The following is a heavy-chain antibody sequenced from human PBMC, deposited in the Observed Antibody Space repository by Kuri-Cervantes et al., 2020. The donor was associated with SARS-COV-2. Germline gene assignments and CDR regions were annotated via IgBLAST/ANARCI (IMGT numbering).Heavy chain of an antibody. V-gene: IGHV3-66*01. Sequence: GESLKISCAASGFTVSSNYMSWVRQAPGKGLEWVSVIYSGGSTYYADSVKGRFTISRDNSKNTLYLQMNSLRAEDTAVYYCARGVVPAAILYYYYYYMDVWGQGTMVTVSS. D-gene: IGHD2-2*02. J-gene: IGHJ6*03. CDR2: IYSGGST. CDR1: GFTVSSNY. CDR3: ARGVVPAAILYYYYYYMDV.